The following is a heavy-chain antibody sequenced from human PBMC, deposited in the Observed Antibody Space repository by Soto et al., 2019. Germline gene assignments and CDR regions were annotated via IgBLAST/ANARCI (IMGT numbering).Heavy chain of an antibody. CDR1: GYGFSIYW. D-gene: IGHD2-15*01. V-gene: IGHV5-51*01. Sequence: GEALKSSCEGSGYGFSIYWVASLRQMPGKGLEWVGIIYPGNSNTMYSPSFQGQVTISADTALSTTYLQWDTLKPSDTAIYFCASDSHCDGGNCPMGGFDMWGQGTMVTVSS. CDR2: IYPGNSNT. J-gene: IGHJ3*02. CDR3: ASDSHCDGGNCPMGGFDM.